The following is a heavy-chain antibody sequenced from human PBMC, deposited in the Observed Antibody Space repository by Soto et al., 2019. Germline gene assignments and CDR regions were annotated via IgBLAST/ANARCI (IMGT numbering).Heavy chain of an antibody. CDR2: IIPIFGTA. CDR3: ARDPYYGGTNYYYCYGMDV. Sequence: VASVKVSCKASGGTFSSYAISWVRQAPGQGLEWMGGIIPIFGTANYAQKFQGRVTITADKSTSTAYMELSSLRSEGTAVYYCARDPYYGGTNYYYCYGMDVWGQGTTVTVSS. V-gene: IGHV1-69*06. J-gene: IGHJ6*02. D-gene: IGHD4-17*01. CDR1: GGTFSSYA.